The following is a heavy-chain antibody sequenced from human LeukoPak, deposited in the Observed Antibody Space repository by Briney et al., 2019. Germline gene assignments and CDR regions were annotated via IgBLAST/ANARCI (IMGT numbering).Heavy chain of an antibody. CDR1: GGSISSYY. CDR3: AGGYYYDSSGYPN. CDR2: IYTSGTT. J-gene: IGHJ4*02. V-gene: IGHV4-4*07. D-gene: IGHD3-22*01. Sequence: SETLSLTCTVSGGSISSYYWSWIRQPAGKGLEWIGRIYTSGTTNYNPSLKSRVTMSVDTSKNQFSLKMRSVTAADTAVYYCAGGYYYDSSGYPNWGQGTLVTVSS.